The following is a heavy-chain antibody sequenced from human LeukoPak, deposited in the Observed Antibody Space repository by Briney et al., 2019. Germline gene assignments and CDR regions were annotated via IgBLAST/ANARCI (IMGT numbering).Heavy chain of an antibody. J-gene: IGHJ4*02. D-gene: IGHD4-17*01. V-gene: IGHV3-21*01. CDR2: ISSSSSYI. CDR3: ARDSYGDFYFDY. Sequence: PGGSLRLSCAASGFTFSSYSMNWVRQAPGEGLEWVSSISSSSSYIYYADSVKGRFTISRDNAKNSLYLQMNSLRAEDTAVYYCARDSYGDFYFDYWGQGTLVTVSS. CDR1: GFTFSSYS.